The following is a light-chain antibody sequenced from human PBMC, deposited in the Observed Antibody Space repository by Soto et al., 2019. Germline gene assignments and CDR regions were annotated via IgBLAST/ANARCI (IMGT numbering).Light chain of an antibody. CDR1: DSDIGGYDH. CDR2: DVT. J-gene: IGLJ1*01. CDR3: SSHTSSTALV. Sequence: QSVLTQPASVSASPGQSIAISRTGTDSDIGGYDHVSWYQQHPGKAPKLLIYDVTNRPSGVSSRFSGSKAGRTASLTISGLQTEDEADYYCSSHTSSTALVFGTGTKLTVL. V-gene: IGLV2-14*03.